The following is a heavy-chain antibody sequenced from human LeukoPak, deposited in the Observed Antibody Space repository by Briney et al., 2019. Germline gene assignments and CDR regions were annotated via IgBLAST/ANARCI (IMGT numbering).Heavy chain of an antibody. CDR3: TRDYYDSSGYYEGMSAFDI. Sequence: PGGSLRLSCTASGFTFSDYSMSWVRQAPGKGLEWLGFVRSKNYGGKTEYAASVKDRFTISRDDSKSIAYLQMTSLKTEDTAVYYCTRDYYDSSGYYEGMSAFDIWGQGTMVTVSS. CDR2: VRSKNYGGKT. V-gene: IGHV3-49*04. J-gene: IGHJ3*02. CDR1: GFTFSDYS. D-gene: IGHD3-22*01.